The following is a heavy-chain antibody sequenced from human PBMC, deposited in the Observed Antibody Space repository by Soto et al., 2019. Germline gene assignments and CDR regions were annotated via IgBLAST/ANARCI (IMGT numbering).Heavy chain of an antibody. V-gene: IGHV3-23*01. J-gene: IGHJ4*02. CDR1: GFSFSSYG. CDR3: AKDFDSDETSHGPNDY. Sequence: EVHLLESGGGLVQPGESLRLSCVASGFSFSSYGMSWVRQAPGKGLEWASIISGSGDAKYYADSVKGRFTISRDNSKNTMYLQMDSLRAEDTAVYYCAKDFDSDETSHGPNDYWGQGTLVTGSS. D-gene: IGHD3-22*01. CDR2: ISGSGDAK.